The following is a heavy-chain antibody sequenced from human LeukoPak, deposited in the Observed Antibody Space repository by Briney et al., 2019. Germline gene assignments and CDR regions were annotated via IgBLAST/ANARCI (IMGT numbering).Heavy chain of an antibody. Sequence: GGSVRLSCAASGFNFASRWMHWVRQVPGKGLVWVSCMSRYGSDTTYADSVKGRFTIPKDNVKKIVYLQMRSLRVEDTAVYYCARHFDGKGSFDFWGQGTLVTVSS. V-gene: IGHV3-74*01. D-gene: IGHD4-23*01. J-gene: IGHJ5*01. CDR2: MSRYGSDT. CDR1: GFNFASRW. CDR3: ARHFDGKGSFDF.